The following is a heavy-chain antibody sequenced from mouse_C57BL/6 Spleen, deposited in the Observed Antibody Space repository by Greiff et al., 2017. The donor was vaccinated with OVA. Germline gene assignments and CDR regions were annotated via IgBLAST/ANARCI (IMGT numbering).Heavy chain of an antibody. CDR3: VSEVYYGSSSYFDY. CDR2: IRSKSSNYAT. D-gene: IGHD1-1*01. V-gene: IGHV10-3*01. CDR1: GFTFNTYA. J-gene: IGHJ2*01. Sequence: DVMLVESGGGLVQPKGSLKLSCAASGFTFNTYAMHWVRQAPGKGLEWVARIRSKSSNYATYYADSVKDRFTISRDDSQSRLYLQMNNLKTEDTAMDYCVSEVYYGSSSYFDYWGQGTTLTVSS.